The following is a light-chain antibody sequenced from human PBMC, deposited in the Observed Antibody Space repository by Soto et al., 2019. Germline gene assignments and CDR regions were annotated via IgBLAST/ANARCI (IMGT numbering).Light chain of an antibody. J-gene: IGLJ2*01. V-gene: IGLV3-21*02. CDR2: DDT. Sequence: SSELTQSPSVSVAPGQTARITCAGSNIRSQSVHWYQQRPGQAPVQVLHDDTDRPSGIPERFSGSKSGNTATLTISRAEAGDEADYCCQVWASRDDVVFGGGTKVTVL. CDR3: QVWASRDDVV. CDR1: NIRSQS.